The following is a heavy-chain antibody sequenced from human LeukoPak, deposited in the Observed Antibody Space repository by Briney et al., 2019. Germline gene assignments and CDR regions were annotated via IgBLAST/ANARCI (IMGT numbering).Heavy chain of an antibody. D-gene: IGHD1-7*01. CDR3: ARAFGITGTTVDY. CDR2: INPKSGGT. CDR1: GYTFTDYY. Sequence: SVKVSRKASGYTFTDYYMHWVRQAPGQGLEWMGWINPKSGGTKYAQKFQGRVTMTRDTSISTAYMELSSLRSEDTAVYYCARAFGITGTTVDYWGQGTLVTVSS. J-gene: IGHJ4*02. V-gene: IGHV1-2*02.